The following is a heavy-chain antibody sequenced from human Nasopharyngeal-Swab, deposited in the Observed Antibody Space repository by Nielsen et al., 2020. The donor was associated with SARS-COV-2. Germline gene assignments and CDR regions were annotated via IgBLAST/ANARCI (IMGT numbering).Heavy chain of an antibody. CDR1: GYIFTSYW. D-gene: IGHD1-26*01. V-gene: IGHV5-51*01. Sequence: GGSLRLSCKGSGYIFTSYWIGWVRQMPGKGLEWMGIIYPADSDSRYSLSLQGQVSISVDKSISTAYLQWNTLKASDTAIYYCVRRAFSASYFYFDYWGPGTLVTVSS. CDR3: VRRAFSASYFYFDY. J-gene: IGHJ4*02. CDR2: IYPADSDS.